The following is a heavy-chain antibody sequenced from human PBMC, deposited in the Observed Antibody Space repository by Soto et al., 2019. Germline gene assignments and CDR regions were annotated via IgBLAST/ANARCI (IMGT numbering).Heavy chain of an antibody. CDR1: GFAFGSYW. CDR3: ARDAVAATWYFDI. V-gene: IGHV3-74*01. D-gene: IGHD6-19*01. Sequence: PGGSLRLSCAASGFAFGSYWMHWVRHAPGKGLVWVARINSDGSDTSYANSVKGRFTISRDNGKNTVSLQMNSLRDEDTAVYFCARDAVAATWYFDIWGRGTLVTVSS. J-gene: IGHJ2*01. CDR2: INSDGSDT.